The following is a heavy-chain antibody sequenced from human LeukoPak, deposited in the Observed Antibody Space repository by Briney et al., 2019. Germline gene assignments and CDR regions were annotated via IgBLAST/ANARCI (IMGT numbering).Heavy chain of an antibody. D-gene: IGHD3-10*01. Sequence: GGSLRLSCAASGFTFSTYAMTWVRQAPGKGLEWVSGISGSGDKTLYADSVKGRFTISRDNSKNTQYLQMNSPRAEDTAVYYCARDRTQNSGSHHYWGQGTLVTVSS. CDR1: GFTFSTYA. CDR3: ARDRTQNSGSHHY. J-gene: IGHJ4*02. CDR2: ISGSGDKT. V-gene: IGHV3-23*01.